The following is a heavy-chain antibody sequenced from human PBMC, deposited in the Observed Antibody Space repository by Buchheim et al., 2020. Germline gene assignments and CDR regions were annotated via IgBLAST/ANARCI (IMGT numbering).Heavy chain of an antibody. Sequence: QVQLVESGGGVVQPGRSLRLSCAASGFTFSSYGMHWVRQAPGKGLEWVAVISYDGSNKYYADSVKGRFTISRDNSKNTLYLQMNSLRAEDTAVYYCAKEMVVAATPDYWGKGTL. CDR1: GFTFSSYG. CDR3: AKEMVVAATPDY. CDR2: ISYDGSNK. J-gene: IGHJ4*02. V-gene: IGHV3-30*18. D-gene: IGHD2-15*01.